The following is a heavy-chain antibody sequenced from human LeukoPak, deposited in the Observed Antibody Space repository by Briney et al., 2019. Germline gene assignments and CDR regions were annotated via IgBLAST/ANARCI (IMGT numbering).Heavy chain of an antibody. CDR3: ARKIAVAGKVYVGWFDP. Sequence: SGGSLRLSCAASGFTFSSYAMSWVRQAPGKGLEWVSAISGSGGSTYYADSVKGRFTISRDNSKNTLYPQMNSLRAEDTAVYYCARKIAVAGKVYVGWFDPWARESWSPSPQ. V-gene: IGHV3-23*01. CDR2: ISGSGGST. CDR1: GFTFSSYA. J-gene: IGHJ5*02. D-gene: IGHD6-19*01.